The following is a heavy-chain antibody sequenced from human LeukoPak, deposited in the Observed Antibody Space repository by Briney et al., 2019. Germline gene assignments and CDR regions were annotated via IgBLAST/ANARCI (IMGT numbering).Heavy chain of an antibody. Sequence: GGSLRLSCAASGFTVSSNYMSWVRQAPGKGLEWVSVIYSGGSTYYADSVKGRFTISRDNSKNTLYPQMNSLRAEDTAVYYCAGVYYYDSSGYYYDDYWGQGTLVTVSS. CDR2: IYSGGST. V-gene: IGHV3-53*01. D-gene: IGHD3-22*01. J-gene: IGHJ4*02. CDR1: GFTVSSNY. CDR3: AGVYYYDSSGYYYDDY.